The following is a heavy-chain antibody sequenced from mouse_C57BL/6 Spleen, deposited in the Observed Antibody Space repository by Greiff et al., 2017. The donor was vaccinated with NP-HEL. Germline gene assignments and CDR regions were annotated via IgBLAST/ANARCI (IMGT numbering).Heavy chain of an antibody. J-gene: IGHJ1*03. D-gene: IGHD1-1*01. CDR1: GYTFTSYW. CDR3: AAITTVERGYFDV. Sequence: QVQLQQPGAELVKPGASVKVSCKASGYTFTSYWMHWVKQRPGQGLEWIGRIHPSDSDTNSNQKFKGKATLTVDKSSSTAYMQLSSLTSEDSAVYYCAAITTVERGYFDVWGTGTTVTVSS. V-gene: IGHV1-74*01. CDR2: IHPSDSDT.